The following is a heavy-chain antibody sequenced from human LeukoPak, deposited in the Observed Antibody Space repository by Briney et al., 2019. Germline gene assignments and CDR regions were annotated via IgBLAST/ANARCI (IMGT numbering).Heavy chain of an antibody. Sequence: GGSLRLSCAASGFTFSSYSMNWVRQAPGKGLEWVSSISSSSSYIYYADSVKGRFTISRDNAKNSLYLQMNSLRAEDTAVYYCAKHPLGYYYDSSGYYDYWGQGTLVTVSS. J-gene: IGHJ4*02. CDR2: ISSSSSYI. CDR3: AKHPLGYYYDSSGYYDY. D-gene: IGHD3-22*01. V-gene: IGHV3-21*04. CDR1: GFTFSSYS.